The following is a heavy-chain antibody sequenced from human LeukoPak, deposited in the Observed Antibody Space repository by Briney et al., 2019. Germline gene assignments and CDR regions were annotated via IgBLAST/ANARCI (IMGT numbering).Heavy chain of an antibody. Sequence: SETLSLTCAVYGGSFSGYYWSWIRQPPGKGLEWIGEINHSGSTNYNPSLKSRVTISVDTSKNQFSLKLSSVTAADTAVYYCAARIVVVPVQMPNWFDLWGQGTLVTVSS. J-gene: IGHJ5*02. D-gene: IGHD2-2*01. CDR3: AARIVVVPVQMPNWFDL. CDR1: GGSFSGYY. V-gene: IGHV4-34*01. CDR2: INHSGST.